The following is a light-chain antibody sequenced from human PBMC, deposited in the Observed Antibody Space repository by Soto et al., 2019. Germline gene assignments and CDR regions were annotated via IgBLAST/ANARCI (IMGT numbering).Light chain of an antibody. V-gene: IGKV1-5*03. Sequence: DIQMTQSPSTLSASVGDRVTITCRASQSISSWLAWYRQKPGKAPKLLIYKASSLETGVPSSFSGSGSGTEFTLTISSLQTDDFATYFCQQYNSYWTFGQGTKVEIK. CDR2: KAS. CDR3: QQYNSYWT. J-gene: IGKJ1*01. CDR1: QSISSW.